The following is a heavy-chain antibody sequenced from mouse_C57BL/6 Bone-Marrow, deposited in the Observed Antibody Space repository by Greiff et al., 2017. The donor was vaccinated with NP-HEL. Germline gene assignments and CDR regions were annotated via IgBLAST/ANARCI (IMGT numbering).Heavy chain of an antibody. CDR2: IDPENGDT. CDR1: GFNIKDDY. D-gene: IGHD3-2*02. J-gene: IGHJ3*01. CDR3: TTWGSSGRSY. Sequence: VQLQQSGAELVRPGASVKLSCTASGFNIKDDYMHWVKQRPEQGLEWIGWIDPENGDTEYASKFQGKATITADTSSNTAYLQLSSLTSEDTAVYYCTTWGSSGRSYWGQGTLVTVSA. V-gene: IGHV14-4*01.